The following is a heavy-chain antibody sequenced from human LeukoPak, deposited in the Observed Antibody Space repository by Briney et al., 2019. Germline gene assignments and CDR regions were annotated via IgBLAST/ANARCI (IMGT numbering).Heavy chain of an antibody. Sequence: PGGSLRLSCAASGFTFSSYAMSWVRQAPGKGLEWVSAISGSGGSTYYADSVKGRFTISRDNSKNTLYLQMNSLRAEDTAVYYCARVHLWFGETIFDYWGQGTLVTVSS. CDR2: ISGSGGST. J-gene: IGHJ4*02. CDR3: ARVHLWFGETIFDY. V-gene: IGHV3-23*01. CDR1: GFTFSSYA. D-gene: IGHD3-10*01.